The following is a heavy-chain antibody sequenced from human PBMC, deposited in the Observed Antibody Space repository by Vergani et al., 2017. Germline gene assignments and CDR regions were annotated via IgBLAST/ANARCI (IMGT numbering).Heavy chain of an antibody. CDR2: MSGGGAST. CDR1: GFTFSSYA. J-gene: IGHJ2*01. D-gene: IGHD4-23*01. CDR3: AKGRGYDSNSGNWYFDL. V-gene: IGHV3-23*01. Sequence: EVQLLESGGGLVQSGGSLRLSCAASGFTFSSYAMSWVRQAPGKGLEWVSAMSGGGASTFYADCVRGRFAISRDKSNNTVYLQLNSLRSEDTAVYYCAKGRGYDSNSGNWYFDLWGRGTLVTVSS.